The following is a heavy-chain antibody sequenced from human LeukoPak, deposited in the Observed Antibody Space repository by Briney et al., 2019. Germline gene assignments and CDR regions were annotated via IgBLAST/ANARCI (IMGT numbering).Heavy chain of an antibody. V-gene: IGHV3-48*03. Sequence: GGSLRLSCAASGFTFSSYEMNWVRQAPGKGLEWVSYISSSGSTIYYADSVKGRFTISRDNAKNSLYLQMNSLKTEDTALYYCTTERAGAFHYWGQGTLVTVSS. CDR3: TTERAGAFHY. D-gene: IGHD6-19*01. CDR1: GFTFSSYE. CDR2: ISSSGSTI. J-gene: IGHJ4*02.